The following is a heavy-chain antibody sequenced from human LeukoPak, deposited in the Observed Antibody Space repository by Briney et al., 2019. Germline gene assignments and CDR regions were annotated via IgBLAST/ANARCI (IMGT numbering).Heavy chain of an antibody. V-gene: IGHV1-2*02. J-gene: IGHJ6*03. Sequence: ASVKVSCKASGYTFTGYYMHWVRQAPGQGLEWMGWINPSSGGTNYAQKFQGRVTMTRDTSISTAYMELSSLRSEDTAVYYCARDASSGWKWNYYYMDVWGKGTTVTVSS. CDR2: INPSSGGT. CDR1: GYTFTGYY. CDR3: ARDASSGWKWNYYYMDV. D-gene: IGHD6-19*01.